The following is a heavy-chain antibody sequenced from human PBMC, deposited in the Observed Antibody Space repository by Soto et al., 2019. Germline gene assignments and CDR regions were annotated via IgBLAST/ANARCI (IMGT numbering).Heavy chain of an antibody. V-gene: IGHV4-34*01. D-gene: IGHD3-9*01. CDR2: INHSGST. CDR1: GGSFSGYY. CDR3: ARGQRYFDWLLWAFDY. Sequence: QVQLQQWGAGLLKPSETLSLTCAVYGGSFSGYYSSWIRQPPGKGLEWIGEINHSGSTNYNPSLKSRVTISVDTSKNQFSLKLSSVTAADTAVYYCARGQRYFDWLLWAFDYWGQGTLVTVSS. J-gene: IGHJ4*02.